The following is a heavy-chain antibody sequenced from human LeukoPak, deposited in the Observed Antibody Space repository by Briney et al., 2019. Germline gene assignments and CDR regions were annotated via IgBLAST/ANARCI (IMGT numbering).Heavy chain of an antibody. Sequence: PSETLSLTCTVSGGSISGHYGSWIRQPPGKGLEWIGYIYSRGSANYNPYLESRVSLSVDTSKNQFSLRLTSVTAADAAVYYCARGDSNRFDPWGQGTLVTVSS. J-gene: IGHJ5*02. CDR1: GGSISGHY. D-gene: IGHD2-21*02. CDR3: ARGDSNRFDP. V-gene: IGHV4-4*08. CDR2: IYSRGSA.